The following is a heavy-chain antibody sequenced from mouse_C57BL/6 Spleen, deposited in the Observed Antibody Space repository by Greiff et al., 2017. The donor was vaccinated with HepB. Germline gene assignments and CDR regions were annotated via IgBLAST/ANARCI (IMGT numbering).Heavy chain of an antibody. J-gene: IGHJ3*01. CDR1: GYTFTTYP. D-gene: IGHD2-4*01. Sequence: LVESGAELVKPGASVKMSCKASGYTFTTYPIEWMKQNHGKSLEWIGNFHPYNDDTKYNEKFKGKATLTVEKSSSTVYLELSRLTSDDSAVYYCARGSYYDYDSFAYWGQGTLVTVSA. V-gene: IGHV1-47*01. CDR2: FHPYNDDT. CDR3: ARGSYYDYDSFAY.